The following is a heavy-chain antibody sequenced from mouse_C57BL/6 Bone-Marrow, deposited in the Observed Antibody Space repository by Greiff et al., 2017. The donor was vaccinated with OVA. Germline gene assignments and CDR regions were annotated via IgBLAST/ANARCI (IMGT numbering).Heavy chain of an antibody. CDR3: AGKGPLLRLSWFAY. D-gene: IGHD1-2*01. J-gene: IGHJ3*01. Sequence: EVQLVESGGGLVKPGGSLKLSCAASGFTFSDYGMHWVRQAPEKGLEWVAYISSGSSTIYYADTVKGRFTISRDNAKNTLFLQMTSLRSEDTAMYYCAGKGPLLRLSWFAYWGQGTLVTVSA. V-gene: IGHV5-17*01. CDR1: GFTFSDYG. CDR2: ISSGSSTI.